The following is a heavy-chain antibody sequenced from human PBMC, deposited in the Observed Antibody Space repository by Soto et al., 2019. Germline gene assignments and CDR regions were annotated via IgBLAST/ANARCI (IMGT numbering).Heavy chain of an antibody. V-gene: IGHV2-5*01. CDR1: GFSLSTSGVG. J-gene: IGHJ4*02. CDR2: IFWNDEK. D-gene: IGHD1-7*01. CDR3: AHRLTRYTWNCGLFDY. Sequence: PTLVNPTQTLTLTCTFSGFSLSTSGVGVARVRQPPGQALEWLAFIFWNDEKHYRPSLKSRVTIIKDTSKNQVVLTMTNMDPVDTGTYYCAHRLTRYTWNCGLFDYWGQGTLVTVSS.